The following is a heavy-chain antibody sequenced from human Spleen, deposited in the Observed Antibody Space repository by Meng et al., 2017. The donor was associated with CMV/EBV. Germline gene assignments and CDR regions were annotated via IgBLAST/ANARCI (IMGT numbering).Heavy chain of an antibody. CDR1: GFNFANYA. CDR3: ARAIKTGTTSWFDP. D-gene: IGHD1-7*01. Sequence: GGSLRLSCAASGFNFANYAMHWVRQAPGKGLEYVSAISSNGGSTYYADSVKGRFTISRDNSKNTLYLQMGSLRVDDMAVYYCARAIKTGTTSWFDPWGQGTLVTVSS. V-gene: IGHV3-64*02. J-gene: IGHJ5*02. CDR2: ISSNGGST.